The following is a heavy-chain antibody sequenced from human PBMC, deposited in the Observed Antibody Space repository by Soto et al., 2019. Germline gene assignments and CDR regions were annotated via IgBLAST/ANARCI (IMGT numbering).Heavy chain of an antibody. CDR2: IYRSGGT. J-gene: IGHJ6*02. Sequence: QVRLRESGPGLVRPSETLSLTCSVSGGSISTYYWSWIRQPAGQGLEWIGRIYRSGGTNFNPSLMSRVSMSVDTSKNQFSLKLSSVVAADTAVYYCARGAAAGVDYGMDVWGQGTTVTVS. CDR3: ARGAAAGVDYGMDV. CDR1: GGSISTYY. D-gene: IGHD6-13*01. V-gene: IGHV4-4*07.